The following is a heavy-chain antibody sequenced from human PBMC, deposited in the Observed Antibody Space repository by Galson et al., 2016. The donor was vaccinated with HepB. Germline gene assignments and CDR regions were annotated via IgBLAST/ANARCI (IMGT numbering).Heavy chain of an antibody. CDR3: ARSELGVGDAFDV. Sequence: SLRLSCAASGLTFSSYGMHWVRQAPGKGLEWVSYISNSGSRTFYADSVKGRFTISRDNAQNSLYLQMNSLTAEDTAVYYCARSELGVGDAFDVWGQGTMLTVSS. CDR2: ISNSGSRT. J-gene: IGHJ3*01. V-gene: IGHV3-21*04. CDR1: GLTFSSYG. D-gene: IGHD7-27*01.